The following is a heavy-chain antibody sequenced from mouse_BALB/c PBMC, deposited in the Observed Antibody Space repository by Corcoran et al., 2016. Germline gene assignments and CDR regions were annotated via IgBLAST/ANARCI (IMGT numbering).Heavy chain of an antibody. J-gene: IGHJ3*01. Sequence: EVQLQQYGAELVKPGASVKLSCTASGFNIKDTYMHWVKQRPEQGLEWMGRIDPANGNTKYDPKFQGKATIKADTSSNTAYLQLSSLTSEDTAVYYCARCGNYAYWGQGTLVTVSA. D-gene: IGHD2-1*01. V-gene: IGHV14-3*02. CDR1: GFNIKDTY. CDR3: ARCGNYAY. CDR2: IDPANGNT.